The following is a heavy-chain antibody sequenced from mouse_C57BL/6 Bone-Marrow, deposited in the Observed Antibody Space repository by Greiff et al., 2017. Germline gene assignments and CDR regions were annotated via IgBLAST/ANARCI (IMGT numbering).Heavy chain of an antibody. CDR1: GYTFSDYY. V-gene: IGHV5-16*01. J-gene: IGHJ3*01. Sequence: EVKVVESEGGLVQPGSSMKLSCTASGYTFSDYYMAWVRQVPEKGLEWVANINYDGSSTYYLDSLKSRFIISRDNAKNILYLQMSSLKSEDTATYYCARESNYYGYSWFAYWGQGTLVTVSA. D-gene: IGHD2-2*01. CDR2: INYDGSST. CDR3: ARESNYYGYSWFAY.